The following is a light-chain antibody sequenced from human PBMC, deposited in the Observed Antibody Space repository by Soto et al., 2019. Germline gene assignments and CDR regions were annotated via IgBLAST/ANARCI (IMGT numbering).Light chain of an antibody. CDR3: QQYKYYPLT. CDR1: QGVSNY. CDR2: AAS. J-gene: IGKJ4*01. V-gene: IGKV1-16*01. Sequence: DIQKTQSPSSLSASLGDRFTITCRASQGVSNYLVWFQQRPGKPPKPLIYAASTLQRGVPSRFSGSGSGTDFTLTISSLQPEDYATYDCQQYKYYPLTFGGGIKVDIK.